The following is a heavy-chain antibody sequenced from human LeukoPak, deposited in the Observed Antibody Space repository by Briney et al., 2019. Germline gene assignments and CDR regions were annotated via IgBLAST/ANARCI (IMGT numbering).Heavy chain of an antibody. CDR3: ASSSSIVGAKGFDY. CDR2: ISAYNGNT. Sequence: GASVKVSCKASGYTCTSYGISWVRQAPGQGLEWMGWISAYNGNTNYAQKLQGRVTMTTDTSTSTAYMELRSLRSDDTAVYYCASSSSIVGAKGFDYWGQGTLVTVSS. V-gene: IGHV1-18*01. J-gene: IGHJ4*02. D-gene: IGHD1-26*01. CDR1: GYTCTSYG.